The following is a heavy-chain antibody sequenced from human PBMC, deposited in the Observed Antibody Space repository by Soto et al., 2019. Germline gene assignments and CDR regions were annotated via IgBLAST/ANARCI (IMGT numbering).Heavy chain of an antibody. CDR3: ARAHGGGTEYDYYYMDV. CDR1: GFTFSSYW. D-gene: IGHD2-8*02. J-gene: IGHJ6*03. Sequence: GGSLRLSCAASGFTFSSYWMSWVRQAPGKGLEWVANIKQDGSEKYYVDSVKGRYTISRDNAKNSLYLQMNSLRAEDTAVYYCARAHGGGTEYDYYYMDVWGKGTTVTVSS. CDR2: IKQDGSEK. V-gene: IGHV3-7*01.